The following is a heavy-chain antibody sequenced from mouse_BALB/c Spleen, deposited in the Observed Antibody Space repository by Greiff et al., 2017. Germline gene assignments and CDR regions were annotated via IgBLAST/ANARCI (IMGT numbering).Heavy chain of an antibody. CDR3: ARVLQLRNYAMDY. CDR2: ISYDGSN. Sequence: EVQLKESGPGLVKPSQSLSLTCSVTGYSITSGYYWNWIRQFPGNKLEWMGYISYDGSNNYNPSLKNRISITRDTSKNQFFLKLNSVTTEDTATYYCARVLQLRNYAMDYWGQGTSVTVSS. D-gene: IGHD4-1*02. CDR1: GYSITSGYY. J-gene: IGHJ4*01. V-gene: IGHV3-6*02.